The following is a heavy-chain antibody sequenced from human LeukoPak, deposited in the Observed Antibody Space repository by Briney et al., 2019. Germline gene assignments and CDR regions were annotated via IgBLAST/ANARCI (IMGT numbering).Heavy chain of an antibody. Sequence: GSLRLSFAASGITFSSYAMSWARPGPGQGVALGSAIRGGGGWTYCADSMKGRFNNSRDNSKNTLYLQINSLKAEDTAVYYCAKDRVPSVGELDYWGQGTLVTASS. CDR3: AKDRVPSVGELDY. CDR2: IRGGGGWT. D-gene: IGHD3-10*01. J-gene: IGHJ4*02. CDR1: GITFSSYA. V-gene: IGHV3-23*01.